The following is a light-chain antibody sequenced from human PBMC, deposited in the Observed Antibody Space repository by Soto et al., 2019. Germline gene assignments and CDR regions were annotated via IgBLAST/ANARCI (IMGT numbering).Light chain of an antibody. CDR2: CAS. Sequence: DIVMTQSPDTLAVSLGERESINHKSSQTVLYSSNNKNYLAWYQQKPGQPPKLLIYCASTRESGVPDRFSGSGSGTDFTLTSSSLQAEDVAAYYCQQYYSTPLTFGGGTKVDI. CDR1: QTVLYSSNNKNY. J-gene: IGKJ4*01. V-gene: IGKV4-1*01. CDR3: QQYYSTPLT.